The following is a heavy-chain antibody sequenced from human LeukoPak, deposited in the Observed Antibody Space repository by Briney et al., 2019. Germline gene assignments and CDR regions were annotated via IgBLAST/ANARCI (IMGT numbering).Heavy chain of an antibody. V-gene: IGHV4-39*01. CDR3: ARVDSKGYNYGFYYYYYMDV. J-gene: IGHJ6*03. CDR1: GGSISSSYYY. CDR2: IYYSGST. Sequence: SETLSLTCTVSGGSISSSYYYWGWIRQPPGKGLEWIGTIYYSGSTYYNPSLKSRVTISVDTSKNQFSLKLSSVTAADTAVYYCARVDSKGYNYGFYYYYYMDVWGKGTTVTVSS. D-gene: IGHD5-18*01.